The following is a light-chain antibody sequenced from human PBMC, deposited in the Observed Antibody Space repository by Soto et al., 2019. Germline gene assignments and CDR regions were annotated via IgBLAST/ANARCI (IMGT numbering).Light chain of an antibody. Sequence: QSALTQPPSASGSPGQSVTISCTGTSSDFGGYNYVSWYQQHPGKAPKLMIYEVSKRPSGVPDRFSGSKSGNTASLTVPGLQAEDEADYYCSSYAGSNNLGVFGTGTKVTVL. J-gene: IGLJ1*01. CDR1: SSDFGGYNY. V-gene: IGLV2-8*01. CDR3: SSYAGSNNLGV. CDR2: EVS.